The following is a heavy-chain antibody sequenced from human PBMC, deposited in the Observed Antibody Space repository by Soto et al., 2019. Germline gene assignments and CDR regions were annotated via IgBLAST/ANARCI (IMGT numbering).Heavy chain of an antibody. CDR3: ARGSLRGYSGYDYVLYSHFHY. Sequence: ASVKVSCKASGYTFTSYDINWVRQATGQGLEWMGWMNPNSGNTGYAQKFQGRVTMTRNTSISTAYMELSSLRSEDTAAYYCARGSLRGYSGYDYVLYSHFHYCGQGPLVTVSS. D-gene: IGHD5-12*01. V-gene: IGHV1-8*01. CDR1: GYTFTSYD. J-gene: IGHJ4*02. CDR2: MNPNSGNT.